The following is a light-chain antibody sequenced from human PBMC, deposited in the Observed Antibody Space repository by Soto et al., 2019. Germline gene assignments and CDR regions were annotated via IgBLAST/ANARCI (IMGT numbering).Light chain of an antibody. CDR3: QHYGGSPLYT. CDR1: QSVSSSY. CDR2: GAS. V-gene: IGKV3-20*01. Sequence: EIVLTQSPGTLSLSPGERATLSCRASQSVSSSYLAWYQQKPGQAPRLLIYGASSRATGIPDRFSGSGSGTDFTLTISRLEPEDFAVYYCQHYGGSPLYTFGQGTKVEIK. J-gene: IGKJ2*01.